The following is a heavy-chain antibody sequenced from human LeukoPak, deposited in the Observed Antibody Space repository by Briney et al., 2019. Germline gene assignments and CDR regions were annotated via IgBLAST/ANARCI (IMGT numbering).Heavy chain of an antibody. CDR3: ARGGPIFYDYVWGSYRPNYYYYYMDV. D-gene: IGHD3-16*02. V-gene: IGHV4-39*01. Sequence: SETLSLTCTVSGGSISSSSYYWGWIRQPPGKGLEWIGSIYYSGSTYYNPSLKSRVTISVDTSKNQFSLKLSSVTAADTAVYYCARGGPIFYDYVWGSYRPNYYYYYMDVWGKGTTVTVSS. CDR1: GGSISSSSYY. CDR2: IYYSGST. J-gene: IGHJ6*03.